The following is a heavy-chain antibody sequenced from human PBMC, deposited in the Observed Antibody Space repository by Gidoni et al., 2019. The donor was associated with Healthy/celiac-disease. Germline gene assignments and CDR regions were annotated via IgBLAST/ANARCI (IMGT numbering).Heavy chain of an antibody. Sequence: QVQLQESGPGLVKPSQTLSLPCTVSGGSISSGSYYWSWIRQPAGKGLEWIGRIYTSGSTNYNPSLKSRVTMSVDTSKNQFSLKLSSVTAADTAVYYCAREGMYYYGSGSYPRFDYWGQGTLVTVSS. CDR1: GGSISSGSYY. CDR2: IYTSGST. CDR3: AREGMYYYGSGSYPRFDY. D-gene: IGHD3-10*01. V-gene: IGHV4-61*02. J-gene: IGHJ4*02.